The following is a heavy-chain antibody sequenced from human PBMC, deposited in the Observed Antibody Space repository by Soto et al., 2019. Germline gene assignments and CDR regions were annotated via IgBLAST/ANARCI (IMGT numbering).Heavy chain of an antibody. V-gene: IGHV3-23*01. CDR2: ISGSGGST. J-gene: IGHJ5*02. CDR1: GFTFSSYA. CDR3: GKEGGGIGVVVAAFAWFDP. D-gene: IGHD2-15*01. Sequence: EVQLLESGGGLVQPGGSLRLSCAASGFTFSSYAMSWVRQAPGKGLEWVSAISGSGGSTYYADSVKGRFTISRDNSKNTLFQQMNSLRAEDTAVIYCGKEGGGIGVVVAAFAWFDPWGQGTLVTVSS.